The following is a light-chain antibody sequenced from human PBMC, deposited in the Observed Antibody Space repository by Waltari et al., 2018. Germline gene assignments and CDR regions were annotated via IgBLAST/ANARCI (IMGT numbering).Light chain of an antibody. J-gene: IGKJ1*01. CDR3: QQYNDDPRT. CDR1: QSVSNW. CDR2: KAS. V-gene: IGKV1-5*03. Sequence: DIQMTQSPSTLSASVGDRVTITCRASQSVSNWLAWYQQKPGKAPNLLIYKASSLESGVPSRFSGSGSGTEFPLTISSLQPDDFATYYCQQYNDDPRTFGQGTEVEFK.